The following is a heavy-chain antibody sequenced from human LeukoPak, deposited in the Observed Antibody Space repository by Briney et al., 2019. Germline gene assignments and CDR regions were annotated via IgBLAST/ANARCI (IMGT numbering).Heavy chain of an antibody. J-gene: IGHJ4*02. V-gene: IGHV3-23*01. D-gene: IGHD2-21*02. CDR3: AKYVTQYYFDY. Sequence: GGSLRLSCAASGFTFSNYNMNWVRQAPGKGLEWVSAISGSGGSTYYADSVKGRFTISRDNSKNTLYLQMNSLRAEDTAVYYCAKYVTQYYFDYWGQGTLVTVSS. CDR2: ISGSGGST. CDR1: GFTFSNYN.